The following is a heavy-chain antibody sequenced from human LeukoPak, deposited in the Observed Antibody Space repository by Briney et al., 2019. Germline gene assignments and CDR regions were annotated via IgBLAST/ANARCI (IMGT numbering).Heavy chain of an antibody. CDR3: VRDFLGQGLPLDY. J-gene: IGHJ4*02. Sequence: SQTLSLTSAISGDSVSSNIAAWNWIRQSPSRGLEWLGRTFYRSKWYNDYAVSLRGRIAINPDTSKNQFFLLLYSVTPEDTAVYYCVRDFLGQGLPLDYWSQGTLVTVSS. CDR1: GDSVSSNIAA. V-gene: IGHV6-1*01. D-gene: IGHD3-3*01. CDR2: TFYRSKWYN.